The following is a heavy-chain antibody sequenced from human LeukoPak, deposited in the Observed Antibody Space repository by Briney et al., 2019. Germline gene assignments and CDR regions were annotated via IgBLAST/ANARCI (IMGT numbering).Heavy chain of an antibody. CDR2: IKQDGSEK. J-gene: IGHJ6*02. CDR3: ARGGGLDV. CDR1: GFTFSSYW. V-gene: IGHV3-7*03. D-gene: IGHD3-16*01. Sequence: GGSLRLSCAASGFTFSSYWMSWVRQAPGKGLEWVVNIKQDGSEKYYVDSVKGRFTISRDNAKNSLYLQMSNLRAEDTAVYFCARGGGLDVWGQGATVTVSS.